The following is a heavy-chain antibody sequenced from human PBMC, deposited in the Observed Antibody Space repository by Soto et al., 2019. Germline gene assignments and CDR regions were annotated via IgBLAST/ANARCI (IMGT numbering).Heavy chain of an antibody. CDR1: GGTFGNFG. CDR3: ARDREDGSGTKYNWFDS. D-gene: IGHD3-10*01. CDR2: TIPIFDTP. V-gene: IGHV1-69*01. J-gene: IGHJ5*01. Sequence: QMQLVQSGAEVKKPGSSVRDSCTASGGTFGNFGISWVRQAPGQGLEWMGGTIPIFDTPHYAEKFRDRVTISSDATSTAYLELTSLTSEDTATYYCARDREDGSGTKYNWFDSWGLGTLVTVSS.